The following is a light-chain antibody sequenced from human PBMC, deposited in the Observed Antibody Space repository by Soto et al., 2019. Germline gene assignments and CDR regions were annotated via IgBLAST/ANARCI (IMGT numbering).Light chain of an antibody. J-gene: IGKJ5*01. CDR3: QQYGSSTIT. V-gene: IGKV3-15*01. CDR2: GAS. Sequence: EIVMTQSPATLSVSPGERAKISCRASQGVSSNLAWYQQKPGQAPSLLIYGASTRATGIPARFSGIVSGTEFTLTISRLQPEDFAVYDGQQYGSSTITVGQGTRLEIK. CDR1: QGVSSN.